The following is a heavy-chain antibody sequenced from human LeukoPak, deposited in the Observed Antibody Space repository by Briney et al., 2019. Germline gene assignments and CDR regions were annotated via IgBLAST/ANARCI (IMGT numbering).Heavy chain of an antibody. J-gene: IGHJ2*01. CDR2: IYTSGST. D-gene: IGHD6-13*01. V-gene: IGHV4-4*07. Sequence: SETLSLTCTVSGGSISSYYWSWIRQPAGKGLEWIGRIYTSGSTNYNPSLKSRVTISVDKSKHQFSLKLSSVTAADTAVYYCASMGRGSSWLLFDLWGRGTLVTVSS. CDR1: GGSISSYY. CDR3: ASMGRGSSWLLFDL.